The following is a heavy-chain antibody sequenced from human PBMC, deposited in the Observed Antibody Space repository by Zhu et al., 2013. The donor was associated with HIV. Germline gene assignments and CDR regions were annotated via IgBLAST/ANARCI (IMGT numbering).Heavy chain of an antibody. V-gene: IGHV4-34*01. CDR2: INHSGST. CDR3: AREKPERGYSYGYDFDY. D-gene: IGHD5-18*01. CDR1: GGSFSGYY. J-gene: IGHJ4*02. Sequence: VQLQQWGAGLLKPSETLSLTCAVYGGSFSGYYWSWIRQPPGKGLEWIGEINHSGSTNYNPSLKSRVTISVDKSKNQFSLKLSSVTAADTAVYYCAREKPERGYSYGYDFDYWGQGTLVTVSS.